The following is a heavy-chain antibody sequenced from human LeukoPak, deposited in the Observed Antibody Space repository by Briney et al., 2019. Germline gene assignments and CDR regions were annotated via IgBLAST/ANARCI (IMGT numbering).Heavy chain of an antibody. J-gene: IGHJ5*02. V-gene: IGHV1-69*01. CDR1: GGTFISYA. Sequence: GSSVKVSCKASGGTFISYAISWVRQAPGQGLEWMGGIIPIFGTANYAQKFQGRVTITADESTSTAYMELSSLRSEDTAVYYFARGAVPAAYNWFDLWGQGTLVTVSS. CDR3: ARGAVPAAYNWFDL. D-gene: IGHD2-2*01. CDR2: IIPIFGTA.